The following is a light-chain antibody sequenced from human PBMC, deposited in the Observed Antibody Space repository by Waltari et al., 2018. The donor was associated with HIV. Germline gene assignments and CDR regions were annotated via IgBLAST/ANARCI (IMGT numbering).Light chain of an antibody. CDR2: EAS. CDR1: QGIRSH. Sequence: DIEMTQSPSSLSASVGDRVTITCRASQGIRSHLAWYQQKPGTAPKLLLYEASTLQSGVSSRFSGSGSGTDFTLTINSLQSDDVATYFCQKYNSVPITFGQGTRLDI. J-gene: IGKJ5*01. CDR3: QKYNSVPIT. V-gene: IGKV1-27*01.